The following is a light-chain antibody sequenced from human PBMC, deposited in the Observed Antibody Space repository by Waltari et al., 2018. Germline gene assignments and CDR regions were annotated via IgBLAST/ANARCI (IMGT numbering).Light chain of an antibody. V-gene: IGKV1-9*01. CDR2: GAS. CDR3: QQLDKYPLT. CDR1: EGISTY. Sequence: IQLTQSPSSLSASVGDKVTITCRASEGISTYLAWYQQHTGKAPKLLIYGASTLQSGVPSRFSGSGSGTDFTLTISSLQPGDFATYYCQQLDKYPLTFGGGTKVEIK. J-gene: IGKJ4*01.